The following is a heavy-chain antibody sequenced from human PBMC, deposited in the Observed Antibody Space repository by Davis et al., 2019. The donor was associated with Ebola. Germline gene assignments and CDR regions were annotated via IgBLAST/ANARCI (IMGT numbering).Heavy chain of an antibody. Sequence: PGGSLRLSCAASGFTFSFYGMHWVRQAPGKGLEWVAFIRYDGSNKYYADSVKGRFTISRDNSKNTLYLQMNSLRAEDTAVYYCAKGSGYRDGFGGEYFQHWGQGTLVTVSS. J-gene: IGHJ1*01. CDR2: IRYDGSNK. CDR3: AKGSGYRDGFGGEYFQH. V-gene: IGHV3-30*02. D-gene: IGHD5-18*01. CDR1: GFTFSFYG.